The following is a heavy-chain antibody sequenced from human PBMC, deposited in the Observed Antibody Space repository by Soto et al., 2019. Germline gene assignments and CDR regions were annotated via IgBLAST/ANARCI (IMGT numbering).Heavy chain of an antibody. CDR1: GYTFTSYG. CDR2: ISAYNGNT. Sequence: ASVKVSCKASGYTFTSYGISWVRQAPGQGLEWMGWISAYNGNTNYAQKLQGRVTMTTDTSTSTAYMELRSLRSDDTAVYYCARDLLITIFGVDPCDYWGQGALVAGSS. D-gene: IGHD3-3*01. J-gene: IGHJ4*02. CDR3: ARDLLITIFGVDPCDY. V-gene: IGHV1-18*01.